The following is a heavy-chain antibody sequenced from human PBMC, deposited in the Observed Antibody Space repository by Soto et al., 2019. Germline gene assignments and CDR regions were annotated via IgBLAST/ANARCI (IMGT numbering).Heavy chain of an antibody. CDR3: AGDCVEYYDNSGYYNFDY. V-gene: IGHV3-30*04. D-gene: IGHD3-22*01. CDR2: VSYDGSKQ. Sequence: QVQLVESGGGVVQPGRSLRVSCAASGFTFSNYAMHWVRQAPGKGLEWVAVVSYDGSKQYYAYSVEGRFTISRDSSKSTLYLHMETLKNEGTAVYYWAGDCVEYYDNSGYYNFDYWGQGTLVTVSS. CDR1: GFTFSNYA. J-gene: IGHJ4*02.